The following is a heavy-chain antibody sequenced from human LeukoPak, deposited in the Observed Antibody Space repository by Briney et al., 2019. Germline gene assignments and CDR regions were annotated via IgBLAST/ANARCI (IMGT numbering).Heavy chain of an antibody. D-gene: IGHD2-21*01. CDR1: GFTVNTNY. CDR2: IYSGGGT. J-gene: IGHJ4*02. V-gene: IGHV3-66*02. CDR3: ARVADCGSDCSSRRRDFDY. Sequence: GGSLRLSCAASGFTVNTNYMTWVRQAPGKGLEWVSIIYSGGGTYYSDSVKGRFTISRDNSKNTLYLQMNSLRSEDTAVYYCARVADCGSDCSSRRRDFDYWGQGTLVTVSS.